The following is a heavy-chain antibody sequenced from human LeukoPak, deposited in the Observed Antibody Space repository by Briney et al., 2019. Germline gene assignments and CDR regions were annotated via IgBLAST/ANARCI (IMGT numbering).Heavy chain of an antibody. CDR2: ISGSGGNT. CDR3: AGYSGSYWGAFDI. Sequence: GGSLRLSCAASGFTFSTYVMNWVRQAPGKGLEWVSAISGSGGNTYYADSVKGRFTISRDNSKNTLYLQMNSLTAEDTAVYYCAGYSGSYWGAFDIWGQGTMVTVSS. D-gene: IGHD1-26*01. CDR1: GFTFSTYV. V-gene: IGHV3-23*01. J-gene: IGHJ3*02.